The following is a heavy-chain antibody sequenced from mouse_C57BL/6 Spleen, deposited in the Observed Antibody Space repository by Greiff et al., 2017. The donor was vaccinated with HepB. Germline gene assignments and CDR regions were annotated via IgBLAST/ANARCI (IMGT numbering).Heavy chain of an antibody. CDR3: ARKEPGTGAMDY. J-gene: IGHJ4*01. V-gene: IGHV1-64*01. CDR1: GYTFTSYW. Sequence: QVQLQQAGAELVKPGASVKLSCKASGYTFTSYWMHWVKQRPGQGLEWIGMIHPNSGSTNYNEKFKSKATLTVDKSSSTAYMQLSSLTSEDSAVYYCARKEPGTGAMDYWGQGTSVTVSS. D-gene: IGHD4-1*01. CDR2: IHPNSGST.